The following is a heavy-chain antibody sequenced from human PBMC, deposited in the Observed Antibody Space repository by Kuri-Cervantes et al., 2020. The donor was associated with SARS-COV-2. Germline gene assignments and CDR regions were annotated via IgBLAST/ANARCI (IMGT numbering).Heavy chain of an antibody. J-gene: IGHJ4*02. D-gene: IGHD3-22*01. CDR2: INTSGTT. CDR3: ARDWYSSGWTVVDY. Sequence: GSLRLSCTVSGDSVTSYHWSWIRQPAGKGLEWIGRINTSGTTKSNPSLGSRVTVSLDKSKNQFSFKLSSVAVADTAVYYCARDWYSSGWTVVDYWGQGTLVTVSS. CDR1: GDSVTSYH. V-gene: IGHV4-4*07.